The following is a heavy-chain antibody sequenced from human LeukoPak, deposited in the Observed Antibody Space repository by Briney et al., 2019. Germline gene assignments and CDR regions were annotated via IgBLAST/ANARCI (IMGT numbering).Heavy chain of an antibody. D-gene: IGHD5-24*01. CDR3: ARVISSRGWLQTENWSDP. J-gene: IGHJ5*02. CDR2: IIPIFGTA. CDR1: GGTFSSYA. V-gene: IGHV1-69*05. Sequence: SVKVSCKASGGTFSSYANSWVRQAPGQGLEWMGGIIPIFGTANYAQKFQGRVTITTDESTSTAYMELSSLRSEDTAVYYCARVISSRGWLQTENWSDPWGQGTLVTVSS.